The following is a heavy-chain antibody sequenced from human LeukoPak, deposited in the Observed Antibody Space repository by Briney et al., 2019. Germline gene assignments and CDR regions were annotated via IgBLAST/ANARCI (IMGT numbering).Heavy chain of an antibody. CDR1: HYTFTNYS. CDR2: ISPSNGNT. Sequence: ASVTVSCKSSHYTFTNYSINWVRQAPGQGREGVGWISPSNGNTEYAEKIQGRVTMTVDTSTRTVYMELRSLQSDDTAVYYCAKDSGWELQEYFFDDWGQGTLVTVSS. J-gene: IGHJ4*02. D-gene: IGHD1-26*01. CDR3: AKDSGWELQEYFFDD. V-gene: IGHV1-18*01.